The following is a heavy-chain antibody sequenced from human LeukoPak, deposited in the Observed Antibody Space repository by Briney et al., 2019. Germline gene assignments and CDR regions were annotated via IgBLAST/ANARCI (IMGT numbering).Heavy chain of an antibody. D-gene: IGHD5-24*01. Sequence: GGSLRLSCVVSGFTFSDYAMSWVRQAPGKGLEWVSTISGSGGRSYSEDPVKGRFTISRDNSRNTLCLLMNSLGVEDTAIYYCAKGGPQFFDYWGQGTLVTVSS. CDR3: AKGGPQFFDY. J-gene: IGHJ4*02. V-gene: IGHV3-23*01. CDR2: ISGSGGRS. CDR1: GFTFSDYA.